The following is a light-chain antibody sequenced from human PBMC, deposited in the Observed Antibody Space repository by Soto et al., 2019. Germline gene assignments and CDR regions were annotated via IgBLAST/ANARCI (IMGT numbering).Light chain of an antibody. V-gene: IGLV2-14*01. CDR2: EVS. CDR3: SSFTTTSTVL. Sequence: QSVLTQPATVSGSLGQSITISCTGTSSDIGAYNYVSWYQQHPGKAPKVMIFEVSMRPSGVSNRFSGSKSGNMASLTISGLQAEDEGDYYCSSFTTTSTVLLGGGTKLTVL. J-gene: IGLJ2*01. CDR1: SSDIGAYNY.